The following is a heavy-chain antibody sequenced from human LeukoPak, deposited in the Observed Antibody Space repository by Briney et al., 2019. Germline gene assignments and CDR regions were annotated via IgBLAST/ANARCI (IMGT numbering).Heavy chain of an antibody. CDR3: AKMDTRYGLGLFEP. J-gene: IGHJ5*02. CDR1: GFTFSSYA. D-gene: IGHD5-18*01. V-gene: IGHV3-23*01. CDR2: ISGSGSTT. Sequence: GGSLRLSCAASGFTFSSYAMSWVRQAPGKGLYWVSSISGSGSTTYCADSVKGRFTISRDNSKNTLYLQMNSLRAEDTAVYYCAKMDTRYGLGLFEPWGQGTLVTVSS.